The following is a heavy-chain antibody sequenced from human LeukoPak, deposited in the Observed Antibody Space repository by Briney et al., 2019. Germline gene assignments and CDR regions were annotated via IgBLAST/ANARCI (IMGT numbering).Heavy chain of an antibody. D-gene: IGHD3-9*01. V-gene: IGHV1-18*01. CDR1: GGTFSSYA. CDR2: ISAYNGNT. CDR3: ARDYDILTGYYDGVWFDP. J-gene: IGHJ5*02. Sequence: EASVKVSCKASGGTFSSYAISWVRQAPGQGLEWMGWISAYNGNTNYAQKLQGRVTMTTDTSTSTAYMELRSLRSDDTAVYYCARDYDILTGYYDGVWFDPWGQGTLVTVSS.